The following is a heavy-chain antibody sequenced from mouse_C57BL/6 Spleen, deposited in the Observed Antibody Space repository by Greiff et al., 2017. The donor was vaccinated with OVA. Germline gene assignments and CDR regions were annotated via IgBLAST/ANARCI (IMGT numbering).Heavy chain of an antibody. D-gene: IGHD2-1*01. V-gene: IGHV1-69*01. CDR1: GYTFTSYW. Sequence: VQLQQSGAELVMPGASVKLSCKASGYTFTSYWMHWVKQRPGQGLEWIGKIDPSDSYTNYNPKFKGKSTLTVDKSASTDYMQLSSLTSEDSAVYYCALHYYAMDDWGQGTSVTVSS. J-gene: IGHJ4*01. CDR2: IDPSDSYT. CDR3: ALHYYAMDD.